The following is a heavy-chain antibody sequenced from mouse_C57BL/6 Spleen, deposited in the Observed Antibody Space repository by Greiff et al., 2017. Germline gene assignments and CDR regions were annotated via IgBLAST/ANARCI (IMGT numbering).Heavy chain of an antibody. J-gene: IGHJ1*03. CDR2: IYWDDDK. V-gene: IGHV8-12*01. CDR1: GFSLSTSGMG. D-gene: IGHD2-5*01. CDR3: ARRDSNYEYFDV. Sequence: QVTLKVSGPGILQSSQTLSLTCSFSGFSLSTSGMGVSWIRQPSGKGLEWLAHIYWDDDKRYNPSLKSRLTISKDTSRNQVFLKITSVDTADTATYYCARRDSNYEYFDVWGTGTTVTVSS.